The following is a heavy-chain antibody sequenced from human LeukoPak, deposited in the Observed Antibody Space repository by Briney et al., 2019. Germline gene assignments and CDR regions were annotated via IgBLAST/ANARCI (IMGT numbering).Heavy chain of an antibody. D-gene: IGHD5-18*01. CDR3: ARDAVDTANAV. CDR2: ISSSDDRK. V-gene: IGHV3-23*01. Sequence: GGSLRLSCAASGFIFSSYAMSWVRQAPGKGLEWVSTISSSDDRKYYADSVKGRFTISRDNSKNTLFLQMDSLRAEDTAVYYCARDAVDTANAVWGQGTTVTVSS. CDR1: GFIFSSYA. J-gene: IGHJ6*02.